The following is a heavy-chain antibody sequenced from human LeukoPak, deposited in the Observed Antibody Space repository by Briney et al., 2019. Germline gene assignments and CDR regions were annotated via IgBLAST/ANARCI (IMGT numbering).Heavy chain of an antibody. CDR1: GFTFSSYS. CDR3: ARGTYYDSSGYYYFAFDI. V-gene: IGHV3-48*01. CDR2: ISSSSSTM. Sequence: GGSLRLSCAASGFTFSSYSMNWVRQAPGKGLEWVSYISSSSSTMYYADSVKGRFTISRDNAKNSLYLQMNSLRAEDTAVYYCARGTYYDSSGYYYFAFDIWGQGTMVTVSS. D-gene: IGHD3-22*01. J-gene: IGHJ3*02.